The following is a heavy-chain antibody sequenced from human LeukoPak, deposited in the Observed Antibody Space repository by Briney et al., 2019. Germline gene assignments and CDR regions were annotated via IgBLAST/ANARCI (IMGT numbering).Heavy chain of an antibody. D-gene: IGHD5-12*01. CDR2: INPNTGGK. V-gene: IGHV1-2*06. CDR1: GYTFTGYY. Sequence: ASVKVSCKASGYTFTGYYMHWVRPAAGQGLESVGRINPNTGGKNYAQKFQGRVTMPRDTSISTAYMELSRLRSDDTAVYSCARDHLRGESTGGYHFDYWGQGTLVTVSS. CDR3: ARDHLRGESTGGYHFDY. J-gene: IGHJ4*02.